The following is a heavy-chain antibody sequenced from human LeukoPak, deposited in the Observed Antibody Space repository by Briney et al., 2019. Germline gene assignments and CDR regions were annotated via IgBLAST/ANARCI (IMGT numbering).Heavy chain of an antibody. J-gene: IGHJ4*02. CDR1: GGSISSSSYY. Sequence: SETLSLTCTVSGGSISSSSYYWDWIRQPPGKGLEWIGCIYYSGSTYYNPSLKSRVTISVDTSKSQFSLKLSSVTAADTAVYYCARLNSYFDYWGQGTLVTVSS. V-gene: IGHV4-39*01. CDR2: IYYSGST. D-gene: IGHD2/OR15-2a*01. CDR3: ARLNSYFDY.